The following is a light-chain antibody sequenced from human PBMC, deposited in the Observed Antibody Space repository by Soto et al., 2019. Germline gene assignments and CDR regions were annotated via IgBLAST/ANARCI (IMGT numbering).Light chain of an antibody. J-gene: IGLJ2*01. CDR1: SSDIGAYNY. CDR2: DVN. V-gene: IGLV2-14*01. Sequence: QSALTQPASMSGSPGQSITISCTGSSSDIGAYNYVSWCQHHPGKAPKLIIYDVNTRPSGISNRFSGSRSGNTASLTISGLLAQDEADYYCSSYTTSTTLVLFGGGTKVTVL. CDR3: SSYTTSTTLVL.